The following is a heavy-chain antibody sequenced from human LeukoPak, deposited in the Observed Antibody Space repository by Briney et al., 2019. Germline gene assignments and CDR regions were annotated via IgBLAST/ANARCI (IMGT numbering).Heavy chain of an antibody. D-gene: IGHD2-2*01. CDR2: ISGSGTTI. CDR1: GFTFSSYE. V-gene: IGHV3-48*03. CDR3: AREGSSSCYDSCNWFDP. J-gene: IGHJ5*02. Sequence: GGSLRLSCAASGFTFSSYEMSWVRQAPGKGLEWISHISGSGTTIYYGDSVEGRFTISRDNAKNSLYLRMNSLRAEDTAIYYCAREGSSSCYDSCNWFDPWGQGTLVTVSS.